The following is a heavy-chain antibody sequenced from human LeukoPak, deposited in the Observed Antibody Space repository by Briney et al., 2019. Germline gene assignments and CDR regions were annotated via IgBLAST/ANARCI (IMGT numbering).Heavy chain of an antibody. CDR3: AKLIITGTSSLDY. V-gene: IGHV3-33*06. CDR2: IWYDGSNT. CDR1: GFTFSSYG. J-gene: IGHJ4*02. D-gene: IGHD1-7*01. Sequence: LRLSCAASGFTFSSYGMHWVRQAPGKGLEWVAVIWYDGSNTYYAYSVKCRFTISIDNSKNTLYLQMNSLRAEDTAVYYCAKLIITGTSSLDYWGQGTLVTVSS.